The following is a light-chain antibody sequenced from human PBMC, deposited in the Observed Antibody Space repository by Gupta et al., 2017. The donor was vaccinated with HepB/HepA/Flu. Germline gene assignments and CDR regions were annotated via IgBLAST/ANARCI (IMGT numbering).Light chain of an antibody. CDR2: AAS. V-gene: IGKV1-6*01. CDR1: QDRGNQ. J-gene: IGKJ4*02. CDR3: IQDQRYPCA. Sequence: ARQMTQSPPSLSASIGDRITITCRANQDRGNQLGWYQQKPGQAPKRLIYAASILECGVPSRFSGSGSGTDFTLTISGLEPEDVATYYCIQDQRYPCAFGEGTKVEIK.